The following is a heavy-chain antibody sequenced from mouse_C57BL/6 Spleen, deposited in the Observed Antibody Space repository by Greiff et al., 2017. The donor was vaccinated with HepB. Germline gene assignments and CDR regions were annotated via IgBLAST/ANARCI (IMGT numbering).Heavy chain of an antibody. V-gene: IGHV5-17*01. J-gene: IGHJ3*01. CDR3: ARPLYYDYEWFAY. CDR1: GFTFSDYG. Sequence: EVQLVESGGGLVKPGGSLKLSCAASGFTFSDYGMHWVRQAPEKGLEWIAYSSSGSSTIYYADTVKGRYTISRDNAKNTLFLQMTSLRSEDTAMYYCARPLYYDYEWFAYWGQGTLVTVSA. D-gene: IGHD2-4*01. CDR2: SSSGSSTI.